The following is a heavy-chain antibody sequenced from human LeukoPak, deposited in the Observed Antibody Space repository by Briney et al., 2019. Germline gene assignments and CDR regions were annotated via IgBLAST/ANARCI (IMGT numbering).Heavy chain of an antibody. CDR3: AKDGADLRYWYFDL. Sequence: GGSLRLSCAASGFTFSNYVMHWVRQAPGKGLEWVAVMAHDGSKTYYADSVKGRFTTSRDNSKNTLYLQMNSLRPEDTAVYYCAKDGADLRYWYFDLWGRGTLVTVSS. J-gene: IGHJ2*01. V-gene: IGHV3-30*18. CDR2: MAHDGSKT. D-gene: IGHD3-16*01. CDR1: GFTFSNYV.